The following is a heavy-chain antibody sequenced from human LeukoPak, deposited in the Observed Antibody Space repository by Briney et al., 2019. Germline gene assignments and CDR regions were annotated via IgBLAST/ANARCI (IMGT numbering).Heavy chain of an antibody. Sequence: GGSLRLSCAASGFNFIDYSMNWVRQAPGKGLEWISYIGISSGNTKHADPVKGRFTISRDKARNSLYLQMNSLRVEDTAVYYCARDHRYAFDNWGHGTLVTVSS. J-gene: IGHJ4*01. D-gene: IGHD5-12*01. CDR2: IGISSGNT. V-gene: IGHV3-48*01. CDR1: GFNFIDYS. CDR3: ARDHRYAFDN.